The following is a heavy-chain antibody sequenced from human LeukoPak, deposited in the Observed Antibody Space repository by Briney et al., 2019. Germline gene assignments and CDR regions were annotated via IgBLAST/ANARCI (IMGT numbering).Heavy chain of an antibody. CDR3: ARGGSGYDYVWGSYRYLGY. J-gene: IGHJ4*02. Sequence: SETLSLTCAVNGGSFSGYYWSWIRQPPGKGLEWIGEINHSGSTNYNPSLKSRVTISVNTSKNQFSLKLSSVTAADTAVYYCARGGSGYDYVWGSYRYLGYWGQGTLVTVSS. D-gene: IGHD3-16*02. CDR1: GGSFSGYY. V-gene: IGHV4-34*01. CDR2: INHSGST.